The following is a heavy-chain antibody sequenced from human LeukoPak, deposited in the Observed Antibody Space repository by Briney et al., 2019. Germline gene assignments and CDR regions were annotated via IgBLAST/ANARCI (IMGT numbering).Heavy chain of an antibody. CDR2: ISISGSTI. J-gene: IGHJ3*02. D-gene: IGHD6-19*01. V-gene: IGHV3-48*03. CDR3: ARTVAGLPLDAFDI. Sequence: QPGGSLRLSCAASGFTFSSYEMNWVRQAPGKGLEWVSFISISGSTIYYADSVKGRFTISRDNDKNSLYLQMNSLRAEDTAVYYCARTVAGLPLDAFDIWGQGTMVTVSS. CDR1: GFTFSSYE.